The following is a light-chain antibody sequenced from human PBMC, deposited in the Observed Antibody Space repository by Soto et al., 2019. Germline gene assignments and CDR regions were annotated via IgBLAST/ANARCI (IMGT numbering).Light chain of an antibody. CDR1: SSDIGDYDY. CDR3: SSYTSSSTYV. Sequence: QSVLTQPRSVSGSPGQSVTISCTGTSSDIGDYDYVSWYQHHAGKTPKLMIYDVTNRPSGVSNRFSGSKSGNTASLTISGLRSEDEADYYCSSYTSSSTYVFGTGTKVTV. J-gene: IGLJ1*01. V-gene: IGLV2-14*03. CDR2: DVT.